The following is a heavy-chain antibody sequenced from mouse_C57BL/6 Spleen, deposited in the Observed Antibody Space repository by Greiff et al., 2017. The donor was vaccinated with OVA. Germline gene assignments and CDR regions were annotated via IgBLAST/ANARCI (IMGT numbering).Heavy chain of an antibody. CDR1: GYTFTDYN. CDR2: INPNNGGT. CDR3: GGTDWDYAMDY. Sequence: VQLKESGPELVKPGASVKIPCKASGYTFTDYNMDWVKQSPGKSLEWIGDINPNNGGTIYNQKFKGKATLTVDKSSSTAYMELRSLTSEDTAVYYCGGTDWDYAMDYWGQGTSVTVSS. V-gene: IGHV1-18*01. J-gene: IGHJ4*01. D-gene: IGHD4-1*01.